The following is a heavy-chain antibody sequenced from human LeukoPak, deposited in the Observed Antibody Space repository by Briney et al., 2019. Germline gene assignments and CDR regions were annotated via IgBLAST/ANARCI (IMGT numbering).Heavy chain of an antibody. Sequence: SETLSLTCNVSGASMRSETHYWSWLRQHPGKGPEWIAYIYYTAGAYYNPSLESRVSVSLDASENQFSLKLSSVTAADTAVYYCARGRRELKYAPDYWGQGTLVTVSS. CDR3: ARGRRELKYAPDY. CDR2: IYYTAGA. CDR1: GASMRSETHY. J-gene: IGHJ4*02. V-gene: IGHV4-31*03. D-gene: IGHD2-2*01.